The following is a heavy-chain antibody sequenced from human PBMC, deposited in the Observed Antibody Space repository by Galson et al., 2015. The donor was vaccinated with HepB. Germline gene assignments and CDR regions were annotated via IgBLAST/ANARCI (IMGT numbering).Heavy chain of an antibody. J-gene: IGHJ3*02. CDR3: AKLGGGAGWDAFDI. V-gene: IGHV3-30*02. D-gene: IGHD3-16*01. CDR2: IRYDGSNK. CDR1: GFTFSSYA. Sequence: SLRLSCAASGFTFSSYAMHWVRQAPGKGLEWVAFIRYDGSNKYYADSVEGRFTISRDNSKNTLYLQMNSLRAEDTAVYYCAKLGGGAGWDAFDIWGQGTMVTVSS.